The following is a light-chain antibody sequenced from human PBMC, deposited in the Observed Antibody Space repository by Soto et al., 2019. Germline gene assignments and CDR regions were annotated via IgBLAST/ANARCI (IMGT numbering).Light chain of an antibody. CDR3: HQYYTTPQT. J-gene: IGKJ2*01. CDR2: WAS. CDR1: QSVLDNSTNKSY. V-gene: IGKV4-1*01. Sequence: VLTRSASSLSVSLGERATVNFRSSQSVLDNSTNKSYLAWYQKKPGHPPKLLVHWASVREAGVPDRFSGGGSGTDFTLTISSLQAEDVAVYYCHQYYTTPQTFGQGTQL.